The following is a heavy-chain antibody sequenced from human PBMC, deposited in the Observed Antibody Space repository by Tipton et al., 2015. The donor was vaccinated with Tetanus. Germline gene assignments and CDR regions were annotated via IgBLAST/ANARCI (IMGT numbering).Heavy chain of an antibody. CDR2: VYYDGSA. D-gene: IGHD2-2*01. CDR1: GGSITSSIDY. V-gene: IGHV4-39*01. CDR3: TRHVVEAVPRWFDP. Sequence: TLSLTCTVSGGSITSSIDYWGWVRQPPGKGLEWIGSVYYDGSAYTNPSLKSRIAIPIDTSGSQFSLKVHSVTAADTAFYYCTRHVVEAVPRWFDPWGQGTLVTVSS. J-gene: IGHJ5*02.